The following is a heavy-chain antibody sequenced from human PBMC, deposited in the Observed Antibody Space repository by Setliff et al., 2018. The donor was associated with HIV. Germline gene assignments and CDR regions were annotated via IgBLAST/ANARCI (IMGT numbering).Heavy chain of an antibody. D-gene: IGHD1-1*01. CDR3: ARQGQLGSE. V-gene: IGHV4-39*01. CDR2: IYYSGST. CDR1: GGSIYGSDYY. J-gene: IGHJ4*02. Sequence: SETLSLTCTVSGGSIYGSDYYWGWVRQPPGKGLESIGSIYYSGSTYYKPSLKSRVTISVDTSKNQFSLKLSSVTAADTAVYYCARQGQLGSEWGQGTLVTVSS.